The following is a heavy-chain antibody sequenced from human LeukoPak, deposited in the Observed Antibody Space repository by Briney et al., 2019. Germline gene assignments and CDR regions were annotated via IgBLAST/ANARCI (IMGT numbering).Heavy chain of an antibody. Sequence: PGGSLRLSCAASGFTVSSNYMSWVRQAPGKGLEWVASIKHDGSEKYYVDSVRGRFTISRDNTMNSLYLQMSSLSAEDTAVYYCATDRGWRTSGYYLYYFEYWGQGTLVTYSS. CDR1: GFTVSSNY. D-gene: IGHD3-3*01. CDR3: ATDRGWRTSGYYLYYFEY. CDR2: IKHDGSEK. J-gene: IGHJ4*02. V-gene: IGHV3-7*01.